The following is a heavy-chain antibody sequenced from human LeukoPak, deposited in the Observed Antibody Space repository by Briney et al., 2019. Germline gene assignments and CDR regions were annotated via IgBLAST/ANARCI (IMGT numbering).Heavy chain of an antibody. V-gene: IGHV3-23*01. CDR1: GFTFSSYA. D-gene: IGHD2-2*01. Sequence: GGSLRLSCAASGFTFSSYAMGWVRQAPGKGLEWVSAISGSGGSTYYADSVKGRFTISRDNSKNTLYLQMNSLRAEDTAVYYCAKDIVVVPVHSTFDYWGQGTLVTVSS. CDR2: ISGSGGST. J-gene: IGHJ4*02. CDR3: AKDIVVVPVHSTFDY.